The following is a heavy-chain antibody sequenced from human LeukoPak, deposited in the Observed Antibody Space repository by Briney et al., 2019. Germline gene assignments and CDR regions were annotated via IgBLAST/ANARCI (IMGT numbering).Heavy chain of an antibody. CDR3: ARLKPPYSYGDY. CDR1: GGSISSYY. D-gene: IGHD5-18*01. CDR2: IYYSGST. V-gene: IGHV4-59*08. Sequence: TSETLSLTCTDSGGSISSYYWSWIRQPPGKGLEWIGYIYYSGSTNYNPSLKSRVTISVDTSKNQFSLKLSSVTAADTAVYYCARLKPPYSYGDYWGQGTLVTVSS. J-gene: IGHJ4*02.